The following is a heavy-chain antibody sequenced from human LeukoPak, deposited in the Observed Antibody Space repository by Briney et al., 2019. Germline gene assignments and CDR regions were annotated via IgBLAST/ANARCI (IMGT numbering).Heavy chain of an antibody. D-gene: IGHD5-18*01. J-gene: IGHJ4*02. V-gene: IGHV4-38-2*01. Sequence: SETLSLTCAVSGYSISSGYYWGWIRQPPGKTLEWIASIYHSESTYYNPSLKSRVTISVDTSMNQFSLKLSSVNAADTAIYFCARVRGYSHGKYFDYWGQGTLVTVSS. CDR1: GYSISSGYY. CDR2: IYHSEST. CDR3: ARVRGYSHGKYFDY.